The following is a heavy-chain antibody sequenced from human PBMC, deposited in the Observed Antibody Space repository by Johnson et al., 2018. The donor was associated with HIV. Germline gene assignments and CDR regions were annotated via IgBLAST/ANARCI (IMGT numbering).Heavy chain of an antibody. J-gene: IGHJ3*02. CDR2: IRYDGSNT. D-gene: IGHD6-13*01. V-gene: IGHV3-30*02. CDR1: GLTFSSYC. Sequence: QVQLVESGGGVVQPGGSLRLSCAASGLTFSSYCMHWVRQAPGKGLAWVAFIRYDGSNTYYADSVQGRSTISRDNSNNTLYLQMKSLRAEDTAVYYCAKDLLSSSWFHDAFDIWGQGTMVTVSS. CDR3: AKDLLSSSWFHDAFDI.